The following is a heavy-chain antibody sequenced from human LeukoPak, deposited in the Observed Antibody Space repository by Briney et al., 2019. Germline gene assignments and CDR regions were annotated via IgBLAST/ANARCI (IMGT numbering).Heavy chain of an antibody. Sequence: NPGGSLRLSCAASGFTFSDYYMSCIRQAPGKGLEWVSYISTNGNTVYYADSVKGRFTVSRDNAKNSLYLQMNSLRAEDTAVYYCARDPPFRPHYYYYFGMDVWGQGTTVTVSS. V-gene: IGHV3-11*01. CDR2: ISTNGNTV. J-gene: IGHJ6*02. CDR1: GFTFSDYY. CDR3: ARDPPFRPHYYYYFGMDV. D-gene: IGHD6-6*01.